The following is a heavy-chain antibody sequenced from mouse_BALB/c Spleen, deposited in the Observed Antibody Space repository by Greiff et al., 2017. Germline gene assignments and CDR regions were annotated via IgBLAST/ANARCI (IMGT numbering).Heavy chain of an antibody. J-gene: IGHJ2*01. CDR2: ISYSGST. CDR1: GYSITSDYA. CDR3: ARNLYYFDY. Sequence: DVQLQESGPGLVKPSQSLSLTCTVTGYSITSDYALNWIRQFPGNKLEWMGYISYSGSTSYNPSLKSRISITRDTSKNQFFLQLNSVTTEDTATYYCARNLYYFDYWGQGTTLTVSS. V-gene: IGHV3-2*02.